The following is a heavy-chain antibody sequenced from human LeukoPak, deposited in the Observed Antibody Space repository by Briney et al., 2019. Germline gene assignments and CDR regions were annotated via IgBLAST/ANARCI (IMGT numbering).Heavy chain of an antibody. CDR1: GFTLSSYS. CDR3: ARDKPGYSSSTKLDY. CDR2: ISSSSSYI. Sequence: GGSLRLSCAASGFTLSSYSMNWVRQAPGKGLEWVSSISSSSSYIYYADSVKGRFTISRDNAKNSLYLQMNSLRAEDTAVYYCARDKPGYSSSTKLDYWGQGTLVTVSS. J-gene: IGHJ4*02. V-gene: IGHV3-21*01. D-gene: IGHD6-13*01.